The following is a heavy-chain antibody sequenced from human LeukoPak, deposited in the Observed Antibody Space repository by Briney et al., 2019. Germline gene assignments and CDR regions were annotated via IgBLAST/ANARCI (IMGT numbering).Heavy chain of an antibody. CDR3: AKDAGRHIDY. Sequence: GGSLRLSCVASGFTFSSYVMRWVRQAPGKGLEWVSGISGSVGNTYYADSVRSRFTISRDNSKNTLYLQMNSLRVEDTAVYFCAKDAGRHIDYWGQGTLVTVSS. D-gene: IGHD3-10*02. CDR1: GFTFSSYV. V-gene: IGHV3-23*01. J-gene: IGHJ4*02. CDR2: ISGSVGNT.